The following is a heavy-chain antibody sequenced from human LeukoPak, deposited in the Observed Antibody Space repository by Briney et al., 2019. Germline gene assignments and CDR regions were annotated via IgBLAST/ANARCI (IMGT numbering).Heavy chain of an antibody. J-gene: IGHJ4*02. CDR1: GYTFTSYG. V-gene: IGHV1-69*13. D-gene: IGHD4-17*01. CDR2: IIPIFGTA. Sequence: GASVKVSCKASGYTFTSYGISWVRQAPGQGLEWMGGIIPIFGTANYAQKFQGRVTITADESTSTAYMELSSLRSEDTAVYYCARLYGDYFDYWGQGTLVTVSS. CDR3: ARLYGDYFDY.